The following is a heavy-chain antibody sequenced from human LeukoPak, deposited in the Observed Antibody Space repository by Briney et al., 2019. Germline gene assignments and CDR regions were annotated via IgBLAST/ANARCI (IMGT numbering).Heavy chain of an antibody. CDR1: GFTVSSNY. Sequence: GGSLRLSCAASGFTVSSNYMSWVRQAPGKGLEWVSVIYSGGSTYYADSVKGRFTISRDNSKNTLYLQMNSLRAEDTAVYYCARDPPRLSDYYDSSGSDDYWGQGTLVTVSS. CDR2: IYSGGST. CDR3: ARDPPRLSDYYDSSGSDDY. D-gene: IGHD3-22*01. J-gene: IGHJ4*02. V-gene: IGHV3-53*01.